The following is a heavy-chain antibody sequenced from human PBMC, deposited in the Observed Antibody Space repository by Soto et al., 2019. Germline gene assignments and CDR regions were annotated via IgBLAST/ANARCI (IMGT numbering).Heavy chain of an antibody. CDR3: ARIVHPSYVRDAFAI. Sequence: SGPTLVNPTQTLTLTCTFSGFSLSSSGMCVSWIRQPPGKALEWLARIDWDNDKYFSTSLKTRLTISKDTSKNQVVLTMTNMDPVDTATYYCARIVHPSYVRDAFAIWGQGTMVTVSS. CDR2: IDWDNDK. D-gene: IGHD3-16*01. V-gene: IGHV2-70*11. J-gene: IGHJ3*02. CDR1: GFSLSSSGMC.